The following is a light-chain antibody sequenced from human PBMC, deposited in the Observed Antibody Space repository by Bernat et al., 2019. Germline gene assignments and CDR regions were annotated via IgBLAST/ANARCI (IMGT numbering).Light chain of an antibody. J-gene: IGLJ1*01. CDR3: SSYAGSTNFYV. CDR1: SSDVGGYNY. Sequence: HSALTQPPSASGSPGQSVTISCTGTSSDVGGYNYVSWYQQHPGKAPKLMVYEVTKRPSGVPDRFSGSKSGNTSSLTVSGLQAEDEAEYYCSSYAGSTNFYVFGTGTKVTVL. CDR2: EVT. V-gene: IGLV2-8*01.